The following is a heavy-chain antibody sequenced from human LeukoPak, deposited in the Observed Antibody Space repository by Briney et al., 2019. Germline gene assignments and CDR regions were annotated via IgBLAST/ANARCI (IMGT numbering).Heavy chain of an antibody. V-gene: IGHV4-39*07. Sequence: SETLSLTCAVSGDSISSSSYYWGWIRQPPGKGLEWIGSIYYSGSAYYNPSLKSRITISVDTSKNQISLKLSSVTAADTAVYYCARERRYYYEVGDWFDPWGQGTLVTVSS. CDR1: GDSISSSSYY. CDR3: ARERRYYYEVGDWFDP. D-gene: IGHD3-22*01. CDR2: IYYSGSA. J-gene: IGHJ5*02.